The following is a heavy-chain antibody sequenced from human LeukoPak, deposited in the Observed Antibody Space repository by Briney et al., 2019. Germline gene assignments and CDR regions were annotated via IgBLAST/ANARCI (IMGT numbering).Heavy chain of an antibody. Sequence: GGSLRLSCAASGFTFSDYYMSWIRQAPGKGLEWVSYISSSGSTIYYADSVKGRFTISRDNAKNSLYLQMNSLRAEDTAVYYCARDDYDSSTPYYFDYWGQGTLVTVSS. CDR3: ARDDYDSSTPYYFDY. D-gene: IGHD3-22*01. J-gene: IGHJ4*02. CDR2: ISSSGSTI. V-gene: IGHV3-11*04. CDR1: GFTFSDYY.